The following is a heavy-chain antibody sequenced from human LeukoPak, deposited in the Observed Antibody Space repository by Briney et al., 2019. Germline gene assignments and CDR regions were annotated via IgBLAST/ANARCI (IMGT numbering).Heavy chain of an antibody. CDR2: IYHSGST. Sequence: TSGTLSLTCAVSGGSISSDNWWTWVRQPPGKGLEWIGEIYHSGSTNYNPSLKSRVTISVDKSKNQFSLKLSSVTAADTAVYYCARWSSGSGSYYNRGDDWGQGTLVTVSS. CDR1: GGSISSDNW. J-gene: IGHJ4*02. CDR3: ARWSSGSGSYYNRGDD. D-gene: IGHD3-10*01. V-gene: IGHV4-4*02.